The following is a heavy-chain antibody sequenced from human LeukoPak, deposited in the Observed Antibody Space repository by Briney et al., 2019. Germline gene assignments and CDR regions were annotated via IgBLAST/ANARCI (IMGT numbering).Heavy chain of an antibody. Sequence: GGSLRLSCAASGFTLNNYAINWVRQAPGKGLEWVSAISGSGDRTFYADSVRGRFTISRDNSKNILYLQMNNLRVEDTALYYCAKDVGGLCSRTSCGDALDIWGQGTMLTVSS. CDR3: AKDVGGLCSRTSCGDALDI. CDR1: GFTLNNYA. CDR2: ISGSGDRT. J-gene: IGHJ3*02. D-gene: IGHD2-2*01. V-gene: IGHV3-23*01.